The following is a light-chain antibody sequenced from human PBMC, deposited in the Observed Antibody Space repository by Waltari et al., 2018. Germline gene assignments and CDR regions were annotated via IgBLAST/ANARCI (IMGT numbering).Light chain of an antibody. V-gene: IGKV1-39*01. CDR2: AAS. J-gene: IGKJ1*01. Sequence: DIQMTQSPSSLSASVGDRVTITSRASQSISSYLNWYQQKPGKAPKLLIYAASSLQSGVPSRFSGSGSGTDFTLTISSLQPEDFATYHCQQSYSTPWTFGQGTKVEIK. CDR1: QSISSY. CDR3: QQSYSTPWT.